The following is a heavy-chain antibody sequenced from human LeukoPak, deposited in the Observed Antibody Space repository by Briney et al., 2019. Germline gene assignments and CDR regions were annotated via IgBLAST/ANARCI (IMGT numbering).Heavy chain of an antibody. CDR3: ARNEAVAGMADY. CDR2: INPSGGST. CDR1: GYTFTSYC. V-gene: IGHV1-46*01. D-gene: IGHD6-19*01. J-gene: IGHJ4*02. Sequence: ASVKVSCKASGYTFTSYCMHWVRQAPGQGLEWMGIINPSGGSTSYAQKFQGRVTMTRDTSTSTVYMELSSLRSEDTAVYYCARNEAVAGMADYWGQGTLVTVSS.